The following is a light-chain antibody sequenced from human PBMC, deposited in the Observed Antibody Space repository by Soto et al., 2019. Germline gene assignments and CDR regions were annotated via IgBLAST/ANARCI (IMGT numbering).Light chain of an antibody. Sequence: QSALTQPASMSGSPGQSITISCTGTSSDVGSYNLVSWYQQYPGKAPKLMIYEGSKRPSGVSNRFSGSKSGNTASLTISGLQAEDEADYYCCSYAGTFVFGGGTKLTVL. CDR1: SSDVGSYNL. CDR2: EGS. V-gene: IGLV2-23*01. J-gene: IGLJ2*01. CDR3: CSYAGTFV.